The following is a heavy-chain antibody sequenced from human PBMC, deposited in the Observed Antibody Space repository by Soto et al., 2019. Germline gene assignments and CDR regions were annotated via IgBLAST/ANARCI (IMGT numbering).Heavy chain of an antibody. CDR2: ISSSSSTM. Sequence: EAQLVESGGGLVQPGGSLRLSCAASGFSFSNYNMNWVRQAPGKGLEWISYISSSSSTMYYADSVKGRFTISRDNVENSLYLQMNRLRVEDTAVYYCARRPLGATVVTTRYFDFWGQGTLVTVSS. D-gene: IGHD2-21*02. J-gene: IGHJ4*02. CDR1: GFSFSNYN. CDR3: ARRPLGATVVTTRYFDF. V-gene: IGHV3-48*01.